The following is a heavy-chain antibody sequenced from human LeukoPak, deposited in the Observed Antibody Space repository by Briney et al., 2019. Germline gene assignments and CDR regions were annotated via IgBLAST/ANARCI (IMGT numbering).Heavy chain of an antibody. V-gene: IGHV3-23*01. CDR3: AKDAGTYYDFWSGYSTRGGFDY. Sequence: GGSLRLSCAASGFTFSSYAMSWVRQAPGKGLEWVSAISGSGGSTYYADSVKGRFTISRDNSKNTLYLQMNSLRAEDTAVYYCAKDAGTYYDFWSGYSTRGGFDYWGQGTLVTVSS. CDR2: ISGSGGST. CDR1: GFTFSSYA. D-gene: IGHD3-3*01. J-gene: IGHJ4*02.